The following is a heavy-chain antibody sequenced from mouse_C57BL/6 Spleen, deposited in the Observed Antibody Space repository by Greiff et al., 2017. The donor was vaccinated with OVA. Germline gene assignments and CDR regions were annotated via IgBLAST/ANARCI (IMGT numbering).Heavy chain of an antibody. Sequence: QVQLQQSGAELVRPGASVTLSCKASGYTFTDYEMHWVKQTPVHGLEWIGAIDPETGGTAYNQKFKGKAILTADKSSSTAYMQLRSLTAEDSAVYYCRWDGNYVRYFDDWGTGTTVTVSS. CDR1: GYTFTDYE. CDR3: RWDGNYVRYFDD. D-gene: IGHD2-1*01. CDR2: IDPETGGT. J-gene: IGHJ1*03. V-gene: IGHV1-15*01.